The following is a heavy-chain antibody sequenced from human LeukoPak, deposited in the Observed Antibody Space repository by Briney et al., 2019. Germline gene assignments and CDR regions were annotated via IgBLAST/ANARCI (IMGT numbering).Heavy chain of an antibody. CDR3: AKDSVAAKYYYYYYMDV. V-gene: IGHV3-53*05. CDR1: GFTVSRNY. CDR2: IYSDGST. D-gene: IGHD2-15*01. J-gene: IGHJ6*03. Sequence: GGSLRLSCAASGFTVSRNYMSWVRQAPGKGLEWVSIIYSDGSTYYADSVKGRFTISRDNSKNTLYLQMNSLRAEDTAVYYCAKDSVAAKYYYYYYMDVWGKGTTVTISS.